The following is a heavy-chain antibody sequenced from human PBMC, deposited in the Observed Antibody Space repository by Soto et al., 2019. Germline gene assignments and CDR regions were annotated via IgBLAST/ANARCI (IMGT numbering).Heavy chain of an antibody. CDR1: GGSFSGYY. V-gene: IGHV4-34*01. Sequence: SETLSLTCAVYGGSFSGYYWSWIRQPPGKGLEWIGEINHTGNTNYNPSLMGRVTISVDTSKNQFSLKVNSVTAADTAVYYCSSDDLLPPAIDVGYWMDVWGQGTMVTVSS. CDR3: SSDDLLPPAIDVGYWMDV. CDR2: INHTGNT. D-gene: IGHD1-1*01. J-gene: IGHJ6*02.